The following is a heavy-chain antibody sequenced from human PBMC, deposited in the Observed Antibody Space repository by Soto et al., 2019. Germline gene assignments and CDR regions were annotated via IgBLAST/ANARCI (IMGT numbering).Heavy chain of an antibody. J-gene: IGHJ4*02. V-gene: IGHV3-21*01. CDR2: ISSSSSYI. CDR1: GFTFSSYS. CDR3: ARELRHYYDSSGYLDY. Sequence: GESLKISCAASGFTFSSYSMNWVRQAPGKGLEWVSSISSSSSYIYYADSVKGRFTISRDNAKNSLYLQMNSLRAEDTAVYYCARELRHYYDSSGYLDYWGQGTLVTVSS. D-gene: IGHD3-22*01.